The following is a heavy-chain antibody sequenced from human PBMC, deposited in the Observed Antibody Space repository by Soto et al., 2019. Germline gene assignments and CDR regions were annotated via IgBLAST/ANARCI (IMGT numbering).Heavy chain of an antibody. Sequence: EVQLVESGGGLVQPGGSLRLSCAASGFTFSTFWMHWVRQAPGKGPVWVSRINSDGSSTIYADSVKGRFTISRDNAKNTLYLQMNSLRGEDAAVYYCARYHYYDGNWGQGTLVTVSS. CDR1: GFTFSTFW. V-gene: IGHV3-74*01. CDR3: ARYHYYDGN. J-gene: IGHJ4*02. CDR2: INSDGSST. D-gene: IGHD3-22*01.